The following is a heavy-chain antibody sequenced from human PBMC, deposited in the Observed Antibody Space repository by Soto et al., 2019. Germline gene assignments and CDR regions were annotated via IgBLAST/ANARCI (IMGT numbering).Heavy chain of an antibody. CDR1: GYMFRSYG. D-gene: IGHD3-10*01. J-gene: IGHJ4*02. V-gene: IGHV1-18*01. CDR3: ARDGGYGAGSYLDY. CDR2: ISACNGNT. Sequence: QVQLVQSGAEVKRPGASVKVSCKASGYMFRSYGINWVRHAPGQGLEWMGWISACNGNTNYPQNLQGRVTMTTDTSTSTAYMELRTLRSDDSAMYYCARDGGYGAGSYLDYWGQGTLVTVSS.